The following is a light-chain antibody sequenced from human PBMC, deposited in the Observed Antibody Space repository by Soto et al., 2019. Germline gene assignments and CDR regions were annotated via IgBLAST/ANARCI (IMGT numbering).Light chain of an antibody. V-gene: IGLV1-40*01. CDR2: GNS. J-gene: IGLJ2*01. CDR1: SSNIGAGYD. Sequence: QSVLTQPPSVSGAPGQRVTISCTGSSSNIGAGYDVHWYQQLPGTAPKLLIYGNSNRPSGVPDRFSGSKSGTSASLAITGLRAEDEADYYRQSYDSSLRVVFGGGTKLTVL. CDR3: QSYDSSLRVV.